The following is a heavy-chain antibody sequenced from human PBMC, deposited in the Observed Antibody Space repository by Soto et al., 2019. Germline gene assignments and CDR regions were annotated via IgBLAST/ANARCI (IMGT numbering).Heavy chain of an antibody. CDR1: GFTFHNYG. CDR3: AKAVDITVRGVPPSDY. V-gene: IGHV3-30*18. D-gene: IGHD3-10*01. J-gene: IGHJ4*02. Sequence: GGSLRLSCAASGFTFHNYGMHWVRQAPGKGLEWVAVISYDGSNRYYADSVKGRFTISRDNSRDTLHLQMNSLRDEDTAVYFCAKAVDITVRGVPPSDYWGQGTLVTVSS. CDR2: ISYDGSNR.